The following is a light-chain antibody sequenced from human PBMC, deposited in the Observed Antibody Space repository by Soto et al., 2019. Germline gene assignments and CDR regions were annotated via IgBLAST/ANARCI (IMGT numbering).Light chain of an antibody. J-gene: IGKJ1*01. CDR2: AAS. CDR1: QSISSY. Sequence: DIQMTQSPSSLSASVGDRVTITCRASQSISSYLNWNQQKPGKAPKLLIYAASTLQSGVPSRFSGGGSGTEFTLTINSLQPEDFATYYCQQLNSYPRTFGQGTKVDIK. CDR3: QQLNSYPRT. V-gene: IGKV1-9*01.